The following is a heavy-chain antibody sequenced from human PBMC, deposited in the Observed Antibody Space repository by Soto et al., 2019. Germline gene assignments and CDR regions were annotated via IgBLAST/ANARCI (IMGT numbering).Heavy chain of an antibody. Sequence: ASVKVSCKASGYTFTNYGITWVRQAPGQGLEWMGGIGAYNGDTHYTQRLQGRVTMTTDTSTSTAYMELRGLRSDDTAIYYCARVLQRVGYLCDLNAVSGRGTTDTGS. CDR2: IGAYNGDT. D-gene: IGHD5-12*01. CDR3: ARVLQRVGYLCDLNAV. V-gene: IGHV1-18*01. J-gene: IGHJ6*03. CDR1: GYTFTNYG.